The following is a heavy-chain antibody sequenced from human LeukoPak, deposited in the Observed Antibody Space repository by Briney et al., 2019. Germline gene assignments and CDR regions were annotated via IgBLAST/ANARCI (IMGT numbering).Heavy chain of an antibody. CDR1: GFTFSSYG. D-gene: IGHD6-13*01. J-gene: IGHJ4*02. CDR2: ISGSGGRT. V-gene: IGHV3-23*01. CDR3: ASPYSSRWYELCY. Sequence: GGSLRLSCAASGFTFSSYGMSWVRQAPGKGLEWVSAISGSGGRTYYADSVKGRFTISRDNSKNTLYLQMNSLRAEDTAVYYCASPYSSRWYELCYWGQGTLVTVSS.